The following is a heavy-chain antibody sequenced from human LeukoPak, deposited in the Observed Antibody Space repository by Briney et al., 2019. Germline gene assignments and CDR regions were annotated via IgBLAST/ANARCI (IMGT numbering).Heavy chain of an antibody. J-gene: IGHJ4*02. CDR3: AVIAEAGRGYFDY. CDR2: IYTSGST. D-gene: IGHD6-19*01. Sequence: SETLSLTCTVSGGSISSGSYYWSWIRQPAGKGLEWIGRIYTSGSTNYNPSLKSRVTISVDTSKNQFSLKLSSVTAADTAVYYCAVIAEAGRGYFDYWGQGILVTVSS. V-gene: IGHV4-61*02. CDR1: GGSISSGSYY.